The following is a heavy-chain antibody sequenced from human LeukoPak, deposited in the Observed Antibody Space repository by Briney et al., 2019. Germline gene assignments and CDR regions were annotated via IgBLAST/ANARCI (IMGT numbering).Heavy chain of an antibody. CDR1: GGTFSSYA. V-gene: IGHV1-69*13. D-gene: IGHD2-2*01. J-gene: IGHJ6*02. Sequence: AASVKVSCKASGGTFSSYAISWVRQAPGQGLEWMGGIIPIFGTANSAQKFQGRVTITADESTSTAYMELSSLRSEDTAVYYCARSRYCSSTSCYFPVLPHLDYYYYGMDVWGQGTTVTVSS. CDR2: IIPIFGTA. CDR3: ARSRYCSSTSCYFPVLPHLDYYYYGMDV.